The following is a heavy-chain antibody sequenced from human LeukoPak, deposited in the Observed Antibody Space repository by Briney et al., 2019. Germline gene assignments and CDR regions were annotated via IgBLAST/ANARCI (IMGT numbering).Heavy chain of an antibody. CDR2: ISPSGSST. V-gene: IGHV1-46*02. D-gene: IGHD1-7*01. J-gene: IGHJ5*02. CDR3: ARGLTTRELELPTWFDP. Sequence: ASVKVSCKASGYTFNNYYMHWVRQAPGQGLEWMGIISPSGSSTTYAQKFQGRVTMTRDMSTSTVYMELSSLRSEDTAVYYCARGLTTRELELPTWFDPWGQGTLVTVSS. CDR1: GYTFNNYY.